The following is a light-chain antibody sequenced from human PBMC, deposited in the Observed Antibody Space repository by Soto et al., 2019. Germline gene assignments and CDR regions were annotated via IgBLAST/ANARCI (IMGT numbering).Light chain of an antibody. Sequence: GLTLTPSTLSLSPGERSSLWCRASQSVSSSYLAWYQQKPGQAPRLLIYGASNRATGIPDRFSGSGSGTDFTLTISRLEPADFAVYYWPQYSSSGTLGQWAK. CDR2: GAS. J-gene: IGKJ1*01. CDR1: QSVSSSY. CDR3: PQYSSSGT. V-gene: IGKV3-20*01.